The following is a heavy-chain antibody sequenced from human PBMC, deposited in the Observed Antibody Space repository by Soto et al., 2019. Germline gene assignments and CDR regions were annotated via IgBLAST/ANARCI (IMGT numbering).Heavy chain of an antibody. J-gene: IGHJ4*02. CDR2: ISYDGSNK. Sequence: GGSLRLSCAASGFTFSSYAMHWVRQAPGKGLEWVAVISYDGSNKYYADSVKGRFTISRDNSKNTLYLQMNSLRAEDTAVYYCARDLIGFSGGSDYWGQGTLVTVSS. CDR3: ARDLIGFSGGSDY. D-gene: IGHD3-10*01. V-gene: IGHV3-30-3*01. CDR1: GFTFSSYA.